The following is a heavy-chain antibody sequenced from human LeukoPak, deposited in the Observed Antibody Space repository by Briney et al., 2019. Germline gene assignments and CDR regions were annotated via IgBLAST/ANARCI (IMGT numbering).Heavy chain of an antibody. CDR2: ISGSGDST. CDR1: GFTFYNHA. D-gene: IGHD3-22*01. V-gene: IGHV3-23*01. J-gene: IGHJ5*02. CDR3: ARGKIYDSSGYYSLGFDP. Sequence: GGSLRLSCVASGFTFYNHAMTWVRQAPGKGLEWISTISGSGDSTHYAESVQGRFTIFRDNSKNTLYLQMNSLRAEDTAVYYCARGKIYDSSGYYSLGFDPWGQGTLVTVSS.